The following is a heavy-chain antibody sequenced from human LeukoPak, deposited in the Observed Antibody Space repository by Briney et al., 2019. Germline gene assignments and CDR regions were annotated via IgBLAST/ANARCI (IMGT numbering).Heavy chain of an antibody. CDR2: ISGSGRT. J-gene: IGHJ5*02. Sequence: GGSLRLSCVASGYFFNNYAVSWVRQAPGKGLEWVSAISGSGRTYYADSVKGRFTISRDNSKNTGYLQMNSLRAEDTAVYYRARGDPYYDSSGYYGFDPWGQGTLVTVSS. CDR1: GYFFNNYA. CDR3: ARGDPYYDSSGYYGFDP. D-gene: IGHD3-22*01. V-gene: IGHV3-23*01.